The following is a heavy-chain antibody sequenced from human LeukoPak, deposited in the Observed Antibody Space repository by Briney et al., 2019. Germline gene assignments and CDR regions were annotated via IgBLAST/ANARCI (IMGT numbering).Heavy chain of an antibody. Sequence: PSETLSLTCSVSGDSIRTHNWNWIRQSPGKGLEWIGYIYSSGNTKYSPSLKSRVTISVDTSKNQFSLKLSSVTAADTAVYYCARSGAKAVVLGWFDPWGQGTLVTVSS. D-gene: IGHD7-27*01. CDR1: GDSIRTHN. J-gene: IGHJ5*02. CDR3: ARSGAKAVVLGWFDP. V-gene: IGHV4-59*11. CDR2: IYSSGNT.